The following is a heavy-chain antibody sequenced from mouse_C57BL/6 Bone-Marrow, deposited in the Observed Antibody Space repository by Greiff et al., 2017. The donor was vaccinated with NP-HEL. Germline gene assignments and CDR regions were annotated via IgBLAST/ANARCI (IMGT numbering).Heavy chain of an antibody. CDR2: ISGGGGNT. V-gene: IGHV5-9*01. CDR3: ARLGGSSLYYARDY. J-gene: IGHJ4*01. Sequence: EVKLMESGGGLVKPGGSLKPSCAASGFTFSSYTMSWVRQTPEKRLEWVATISGGGGNTYYPDSVKGRFTISRDNAKNTLYLQISSLRSEDTALYYCARLGGSSLYYARDYWGQGTSVTVSS. D-gene: IGHD1-1*01. CDR1: GFTFSSYT.